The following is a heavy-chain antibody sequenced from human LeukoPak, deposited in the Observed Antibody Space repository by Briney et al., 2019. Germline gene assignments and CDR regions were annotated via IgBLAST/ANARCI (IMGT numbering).Heavy chain of an antibody. CDR1: GGSISDYY. J-gene: IGHJ4*02. Sequence: SETLSLTCTVSGGSISDYYWSWIRQPPGKGLEWIGYIYYSGSTNYNPSLKSRVTISVDTSKNQFSLKLSSVTAADTAVYYCARSGARGYSYGYGFDYWGQGTLVTVSS. V-gene: IGHV4-59*12. CDR2: IYYSGST. CDR3: ARSGARGYSYGYGFDY. D-gene: IGHD5-18*01.